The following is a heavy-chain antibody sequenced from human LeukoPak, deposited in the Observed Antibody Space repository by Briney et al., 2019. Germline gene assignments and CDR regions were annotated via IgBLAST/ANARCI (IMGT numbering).Heavy chain of an antibody. CDR2: IYSGGST. J-gene: IGHJ4*02. CDR3: ARGAGVGNYFDY. D-gene: IGHD1-14*01. V-gene: IGHV3-66*01. Sequence: GGSLRLSCAASGFTVSSNYMSWVRQAPGKGLEWVSVIYSGGSTYSADSVKGRFTISRDNSKNTLYLQMSSLRAEDTAVYYCARGAGVGNYFDYWGQGTLVTVSS. CDR1: GFTVSSNY.